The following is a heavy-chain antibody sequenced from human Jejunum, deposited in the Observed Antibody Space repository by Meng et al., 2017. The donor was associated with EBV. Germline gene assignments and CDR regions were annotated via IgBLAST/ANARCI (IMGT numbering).Heavy chain of an antibody. D-gene: IGHD6-19*01. CDR1: GFTFGNAW. J-gene: IGHJ4*02. CDR2: IKSKIDGGTT. CDR3: TTNPSQWDH. Sequence: LVTLARGFAQPGGSFSVYWAVSGFTFGNAWMSWVRQATEKGPEWVDRIKSKIDGGTTDYATAVKGRFTISRDDSKNTLYLQMNSLRTEDTALYYCTTNPSQWDHWGQGTLVTVPS. V-gene: IGHV3-15*01.